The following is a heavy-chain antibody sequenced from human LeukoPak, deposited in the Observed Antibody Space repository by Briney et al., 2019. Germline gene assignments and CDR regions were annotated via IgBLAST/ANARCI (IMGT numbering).Heavy chain of an antibody. Sequence: PSETLSLTCAVYGGSFRGYYWSWVRQAPGKGLEWVSVIYSGGSTYYAGSVKGRFTISRDNSKNTLYLQMNSLRAEDTAVYYCARYYYYYYYMDVWGKGTTVTISS. CDR2: IYSGGST. CDR3: ARYYYYYYYMDV. CDR1: GGSFRGYY. J-gene: IGHJ6*03. V-gene: IGHV3-53*01.